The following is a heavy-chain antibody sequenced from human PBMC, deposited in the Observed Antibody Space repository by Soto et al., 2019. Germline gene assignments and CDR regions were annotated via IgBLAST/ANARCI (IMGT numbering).Heavy chain of an antibody. D-gene: IGHD3-3*01. J-gene: IGHJ6*02. CDR3: ARGPITIFGVVITGYYGMDV. V-gene: IGHV4-34*01. CDR2: INHSGST. CDR1: GGSFSGYY. Sequence: PSETLSLTCAVYGGSFSGYYWSWIRQPPGKGLEWIGEINHSGSTNYNPSLKSRVTISVDTSKNQFSLKLSSVTAVDTAVYYCARGPITIFGVVITGYYGMDVWGQGTTVTVSS.